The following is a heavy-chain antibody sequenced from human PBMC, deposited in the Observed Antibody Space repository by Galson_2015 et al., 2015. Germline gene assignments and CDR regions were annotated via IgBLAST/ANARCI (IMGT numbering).Heavy chain of an antibody. Sequence: SVKVSCKASGGTFSSYAISWVRQAPGQGLEWMGGIIPIFGTANYAQKFQGRVTITADESTSTAYMELSSLRSEDTAVYYCARDGGGDIVVVPAAIGYYYGMDVWGQGTTVTVSS. J-gene: IGHJ6*02. V-gene: IGHV1-69*13. CDR3: ARDGGGDIVVVPAAIGYYYGMDV. D-gene: IGHD2-2*02. CDR1: GGTFSSYA. CDR2: IIPIFGTA.